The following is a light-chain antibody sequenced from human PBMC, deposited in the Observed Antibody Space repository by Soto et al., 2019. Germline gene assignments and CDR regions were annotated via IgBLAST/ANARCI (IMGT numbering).Light chain of an antibody. CDR1: SSNIGSNS. CDR2: RNN. CDR3: AAWDDSLSGWV. J-gene: IGLJ3*02. V-gene: IGLV1-47*01. Sequence: QSVLTQPPSASGTPGQRVTISCSGSSSNIGSNSVYWFQQLPGTVPTPLIYRNNQRPSGVPGRFSASKSGTSASLAISGLRSEDEADYYCAAWDDSLSGWVFGGGTKVTVL.